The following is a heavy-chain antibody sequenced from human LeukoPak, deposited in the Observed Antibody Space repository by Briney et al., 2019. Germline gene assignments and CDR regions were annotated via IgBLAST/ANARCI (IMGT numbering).Heavy chain of an antibody. CDR3: ARDRSGYSGYDFFDY. V-gene: IGHV3-23*01. Sequence: PGGSLRLSCAASGFTFSSYAMSWVRQAPGKGLEWVSAISGSGGSTYYADSVKGRFTISRDNAKNSLYLQMNSLRAGDTAVYYCARDRSGYSGYDFFDYWGQGALVTVSS. J-gene: IGHJ4*02. D-gene: IGHD5-12*01. CDR1: GFTFSSYA. CDR2: ISGSGGST.